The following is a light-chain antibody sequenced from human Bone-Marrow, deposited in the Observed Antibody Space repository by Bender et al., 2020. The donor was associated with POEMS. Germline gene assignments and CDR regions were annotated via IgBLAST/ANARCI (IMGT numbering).Light chain of an antibody. J-gene: IGLJ2*01. CDR1: TSNIGSNI. Sequence: QSVLTQPPSVSGTPGQRVTISCSGSTSNIGSNIVNWYQQLPGTAPKLLIYTNNQRPSGVPDRFSGSKSGTSASLAISGLQAEDEADYYCSSYAENNIVIFGGGTKLTVL. CDR2: TNN. CDR3: SSYAENNIVI. V-gene: IGLV1-44*01.